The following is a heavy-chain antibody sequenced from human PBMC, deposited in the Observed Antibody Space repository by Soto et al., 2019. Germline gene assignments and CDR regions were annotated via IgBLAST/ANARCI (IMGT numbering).Heavy chain of an antibody. CDR1: GFTFSSYA. V-gene: IGHV3-23*01. Sequence: GGSLRLSCAASGFTFSSYAMSWVRQAPGKGLEWVSAISGSGGSTYYADSVKGRFTISRDNSKNTLYLQMNSLRAEDTAVYYCAKDGSSSWSLWYFDLWGRGTLVTVSS. J-gene: IGHJ2*01. CDR3: AKDGSSSWSLWYFDL. CDR2: ISGSGGST. D-gene: IGHD6-13*01.